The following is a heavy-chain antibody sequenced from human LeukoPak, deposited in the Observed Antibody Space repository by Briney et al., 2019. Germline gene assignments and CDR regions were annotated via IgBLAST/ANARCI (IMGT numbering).Heavy chain of an antibody. D-gene: IGHD6-6*01. J-gene: IGHJ4*02. CDR2: IYHSGST. Sequence: SETLSLTCAVSGGSISSGGYSWSWIRQPPGKGLEWIGYIYHSGSTYYNPSLKSRVTISVDRSKNQFSLKLSSVTAADTAVYYCAGVGSSSGVYFDYWGQGTLVTVSS. V-gene: IGHV4-30-2*01. CDR1: GGSISSGGYS. CDR3: AGVGSSSGVYFDY.